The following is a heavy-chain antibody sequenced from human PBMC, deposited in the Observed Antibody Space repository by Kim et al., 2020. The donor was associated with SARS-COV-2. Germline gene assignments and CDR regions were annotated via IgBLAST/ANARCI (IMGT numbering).Heavy chain of an antibody. CDR3: ARARITMIVVVKYFDY. V-gene: IGHV4-31*02. J-gene: IGHJ4*02. Sequence: PSLESRVTISVDTSQTQFSLKLSSVTAADTAVYYCARARITMIVVVKYFDYWGQGTLVTVSS. D-gene: IGHD3-22*01.